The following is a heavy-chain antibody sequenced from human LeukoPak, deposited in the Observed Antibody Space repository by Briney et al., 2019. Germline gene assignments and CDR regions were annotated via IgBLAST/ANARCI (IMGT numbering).Heavy chain of an antibody. V-gene: IGHV3-7*03. CDR1: GFDFSSNW. D-gene: IGHD5-24*01. J-gene: IGHJ4*02. CDR2: IKPDGSEK. CDR3: ARGQYTDGLSY. Sequence: GGSLRLSCAASGFDFSSNWMTWVRQAPGKGLEWVAIIKPDGSEKYYVDSVKGRFTISRDNAENSLFLQMNGLRPEDTAVFYCARGQYTDGLSYWGQGTLVTVSS.